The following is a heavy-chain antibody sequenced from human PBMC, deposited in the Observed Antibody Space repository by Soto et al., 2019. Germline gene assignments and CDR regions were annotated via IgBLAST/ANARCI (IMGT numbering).Heavy chain of an antibody. Sequence: SVPVSCKASGGTFSSYAIGWVRQAPGQGLEWMGGLIPIFGTANSAQKFQGRVTTTADESTSTAHMELSSLRSEDTAVYYCARGPGSTMIEQGPWGQGNLVTVSS. V-gene: IGHV1-69*13. CDR2: LIPIFGTA. J-gene: IGHJ5*02. D-gene: IGHD3-22*01. CDR3: ARGPGSTMIEQGP. CDR1: GGTFSSYA.